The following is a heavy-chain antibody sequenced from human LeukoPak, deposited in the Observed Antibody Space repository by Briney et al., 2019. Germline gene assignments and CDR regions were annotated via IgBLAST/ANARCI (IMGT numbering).Heavy chain of an antibody. CDR1: GFTFTTYA. Sequence: PRGSLRLSCAASGFTFTTYAISWVRQAPGQGLEWVSGIGCSGGSTYYEDSVEGRFTISRDTSKNPLYLQMSSVRAEDTAIYYCAKVVPDYYGSGSYYYWGQGTLVTVSS. CDR3: AKVVPDYYGSGSYYY. D-gene: IGHD3-10*01. V-gene: IGHV3-23*01. J-gene: IGHJ4*02. CDR2: IGCSGGST.